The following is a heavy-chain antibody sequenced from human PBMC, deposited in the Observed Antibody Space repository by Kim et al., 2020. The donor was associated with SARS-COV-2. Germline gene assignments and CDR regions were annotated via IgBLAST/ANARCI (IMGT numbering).Heavy chain of an antibody. D-gene: IGHD3-3*01. J-gene: IGHJ4*02. Sequence: SETLSLTCTVSGGSISSGGYYWSWIRQHPGKGLEWIGYIYYSGSTYYNPSLKSRVTISVDTSKYQFSLKLSSVTAADTAVYYCARGRTTIFGVVIAPVDYWGQGTLVTVSS. CDR1: GGSISSGGYY. V-gene: IGHV4-31*03. CDR2: IYYSGST. CDR3: ARGRTTIFGVVIAPVDY.